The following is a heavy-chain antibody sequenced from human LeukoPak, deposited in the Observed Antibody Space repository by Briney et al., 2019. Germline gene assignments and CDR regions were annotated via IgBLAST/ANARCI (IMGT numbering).Heavy chain of an antibody. CDR2: INHSGST. J-gene: IGHJ4*02. CDR3: ARGGRYSSGWYYY. CDR1: GFTFSNVW. D-gene: IGHD6-19*01. V-gene: IGHV4-34*01. Sequence: GSLRLSCAASGFTFSNVWMSWVRQAPGKGLEWIGEINHSGSTNYNPSLKSRVTISVDTSKNQFSLKLSSVTAADTAVYYCARGGRYSSGWYYYWGQGTLVTVSS.